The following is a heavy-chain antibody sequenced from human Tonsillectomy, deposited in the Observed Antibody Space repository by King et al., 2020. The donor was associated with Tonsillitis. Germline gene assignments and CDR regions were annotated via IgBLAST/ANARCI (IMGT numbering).Heavy chain of an antibody. Sequence: VQLVQSGGGLVQPGRSLRLSCAASGFTFDDYAMHWVRQAPGKGLEWVSGISWNSGSIGYADSVKGRFTISRDNAKNSLYLQMNSLRAEDTALYYCAKALRWGLGYFDYWGQGTLVTVSS. CDR3: AKALRWGLGYFDY. J-gene: IGHJ4*02. D-gene: IGHD3-16*01. CDR1: GFTFDDYA. V-gene: IGHV3-9*01. CDR2: ISWNSGSI.